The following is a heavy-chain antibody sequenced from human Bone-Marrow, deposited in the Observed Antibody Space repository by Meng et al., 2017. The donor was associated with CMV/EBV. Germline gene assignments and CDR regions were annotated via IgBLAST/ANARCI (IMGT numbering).Heavy chain of an antibody. CDR3: ARERPSGYSSSWYSYYYYGMDV. CDR1: GYTFTSYG. V-gene: IGHV1-18*01. J-gene: IGHJ6*01. Sequence: ASVKVSCKASGYTFTSYGISWVRQAPGQGLEWMGWISAYNGNTNYAQKLQGRVTMTTDTSTSTAYMELRSLRSDDTAVYYCARERPSGYSSSWYSYYYYGMDVWGQGPTVTFFS. CDR2: ISAYNGNT. D-gene: IGHD6-13*01.